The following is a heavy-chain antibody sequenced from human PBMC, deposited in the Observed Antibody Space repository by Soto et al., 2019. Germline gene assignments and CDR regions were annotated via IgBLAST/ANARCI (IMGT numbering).Heavy chain of an antibody. CDR2: IIPMLDIV. J-gene: IGHJ4*02. CDR1: GDTFGTYP. CDR3: ATEASHEYFDQ. V-gene: IGHV1-69*10. Sequence: SSVKVSCKASGDTFGTYPVSWVRQAPGQGLEWMGGIIPMLDIVHFAQTFEGRVTITADEFSNTVYMELSSLRSDDTAVYYCATEASHEYFDQWGQGTLVTVSS.